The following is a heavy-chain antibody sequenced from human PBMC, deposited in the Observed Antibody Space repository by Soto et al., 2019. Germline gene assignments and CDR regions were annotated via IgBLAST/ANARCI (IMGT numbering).Heavy chain of an antibody. CDR3: AKDGMGCFDD. Sequence: GGSLRLSCAASGFTFSSYGMHWVRQAPGKGLEWVAVISYDGSNKYYADSVKGRFTISRDNSKNTLYLQMNSLRAEDTAVYYCAKDGMGCFDDWGQGTLVTVSS. V-gene: IGHV3-30*18. J-gene: IGHJ4*02. CDR1: GFTFSSYG. CDR2: ISYDGSNK. D-gene: IGHD1-1*01.